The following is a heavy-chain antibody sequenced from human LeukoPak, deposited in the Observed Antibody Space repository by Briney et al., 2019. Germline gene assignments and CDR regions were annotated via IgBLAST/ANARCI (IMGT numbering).Heavy chain of an antibody. CDR2: IYYSGST. CDR1: GGSISSYY. Sequence: SETLSLTCTVSGGSISSYYWSWIRQPPGKGLEWIGYIYYSGSTNYNPSLTSRVTISVDTSKNQFSLKLSSVTAADTAVYYCARDRGSYWGIDYWGQGTLVTVSS. D-gene: IGHD1-26*01. CDR3: ARDRGSYWGIDY. J-gene: IGHJ4*02. V-gene: IGHV4-59*01.